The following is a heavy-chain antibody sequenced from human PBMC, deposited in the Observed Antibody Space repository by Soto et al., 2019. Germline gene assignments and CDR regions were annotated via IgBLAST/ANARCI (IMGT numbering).Heavy chain of an antibody. D-gene: IGHD3-3*01. CDR3: AREGTYYPFWSGYYTPYYYGMDV. CDR2: INPNSGGT. V-gene: IGHV1-2*02. J-gene: IGHJ6*02. CDR1: GYTFTSYY. Sequence: ASVKVSCKASGYTFTSYYMHWVRQAPGQGLEWMGWINPNSGGTNYAQKFQGRVTMTRDTSISTAYMELSRLRSDDTAVYYCAREGTYYPFWSGYYTPYYYGMDVWGQGTTVTVSS.